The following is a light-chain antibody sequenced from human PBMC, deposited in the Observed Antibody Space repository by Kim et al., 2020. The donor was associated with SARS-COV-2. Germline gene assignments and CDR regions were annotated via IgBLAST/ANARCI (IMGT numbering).Light chain of an antibody. V-gene: IGKV3-11*01. CDR1: QSVGSS. Sequence: LSLSPGERAPLSCRASQSVGSSLAWYQQKPGQAPRLLIYDASNRATGVPARFSGSGSGTDFTLTISSLEPEDFAIYYCQQRSNWLTFGGGTKLEIK. J-gene: IGKJ4*01. CDR2: DAS. CDR3: QQRSNWLT.